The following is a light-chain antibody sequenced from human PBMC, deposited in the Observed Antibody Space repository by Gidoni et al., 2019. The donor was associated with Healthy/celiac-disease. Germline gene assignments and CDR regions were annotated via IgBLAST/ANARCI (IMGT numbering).Light chain of an antibody. Sequence: DIQMTQSPSSLSASVGDRVTITCRASQSISSYLNWYQQKPGKAPKLLLYAASSLQSGVPSRFSGSGSGTDFTLTISSLQPEDFATYYCQQSYSTPLFTFGPGTKVDIK. V-gene: IGKV1-39*01. CDR1: QSISSY. CDR3: QQSYSTPLFT. CDR2: AAS. J-gene: IGKJ3*01.